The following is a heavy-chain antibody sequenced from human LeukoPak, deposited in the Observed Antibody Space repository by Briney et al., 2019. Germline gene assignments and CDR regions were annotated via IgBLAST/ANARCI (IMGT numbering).Heavy chain of an antibody. J-gene: IGHJ4*02. D-gene: IGHD5-24*01. CDR2: ISSSSSYI. CDR3: ARGEEMATINEFDY. Sequence: GGSLRLSCAASGFTFSSYSMNWVRQAPGKGLEWVSSISSSSSYIYYADSVKGRFTISRDNAKNSLYLQMNSLRAEDTAVYYCARGEEMATINEFDYWGQGTLVTVSS. V-gene: IGHV3-21*01. CDR1: GFTFSSYS.